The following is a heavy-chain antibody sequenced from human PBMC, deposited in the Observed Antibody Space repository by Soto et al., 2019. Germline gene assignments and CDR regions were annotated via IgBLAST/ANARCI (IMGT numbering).Heavy chain of an antibody. CDR3: ASLYSYGSPDYYYGMDV. CDR1: GGSTSSYY. D-gene: IGHD5-18*01. V-gene: IGHV4-4*07. J-gene: IGHJ6*02. Sequence: SETLSLTCTVSGGSTSSYYWSWIRQPAGKGLEWIGRIYTSGSTNYNPSLKSRVTMSVDTSKNQFSLKLSSVAAADTAVYYCASLYSYGSPDYYYGMDVWGQGTTVTVS. CDR2: IYTSGST.